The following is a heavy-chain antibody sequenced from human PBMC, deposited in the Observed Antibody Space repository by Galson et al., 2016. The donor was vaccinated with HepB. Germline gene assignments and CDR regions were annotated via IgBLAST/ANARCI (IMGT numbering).Heavy chain of an antibody. CDR2: INPIDGDT. D-gene: IGHD1/OR15-1a*01. Sequence: SVKVSCKASGYTFTNFYIHWVRQAPGQGLEWMGVINPIDGDTLYAQNFQGRVTMIRDTSTSTFFMDLSRLRSEDTAVYFCARGRGTNELHRRHFDYWGQGTLVTVSS. J-gene: IGHJ4*02. CDR1: GYTFTNFY. V-gene: IGHV1-46*01. CDR3: ARGRGTNELHRRHFDY.